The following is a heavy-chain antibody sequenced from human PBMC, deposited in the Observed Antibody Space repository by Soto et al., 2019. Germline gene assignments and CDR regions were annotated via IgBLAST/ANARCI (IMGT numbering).Heavy chain of an antibody. V-gene: IGHV4-30-2*01. D-gene: IGHD2-2*01. CDR2: IYHSGST. Sequence: PSETLSLTCAVSGGSISSCGYSWSWIRQPPGKGLEWIGYIYHSGSTYYNPSLKSRVTISVDRSKNQFSLKLSSVTAADTAVYYCARVPDLWGRGTLVTVSS. CDR3: ARVPDL. J-gene: IGHJ5*02. CDR1: GGSISSCGYS.